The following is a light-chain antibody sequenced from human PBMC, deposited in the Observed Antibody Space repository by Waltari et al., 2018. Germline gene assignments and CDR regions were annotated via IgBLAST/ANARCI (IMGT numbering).Light chain of an antibody. Sequence: DIVMTQSPDSLAVSLGERATLNCKSSQSVLYSSNSKNYLAWYQQKPGQPPKLLLYWASTRESGVPDRFSGSGSETGFTLTISSLQAEDVAVYYCQQYYSTPRAFGQGTRLEI. J-gene: IGKJ2*01. CDR3: QQYYSTPRA. CDR1: QSVLYSSNSKNY. CDR2: WAS. V-gene: IGKV4-1*01.